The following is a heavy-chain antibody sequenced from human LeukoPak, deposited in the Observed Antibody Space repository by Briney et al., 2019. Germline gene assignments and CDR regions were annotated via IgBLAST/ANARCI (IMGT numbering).Heavy chain of an antibody. Sequence: ASVKVSCKSSGYTSSSYGISWIRQAPGQGLEWMGWISAYNDNTNYAQIFQGRVTMTTDISTSTAYMELRSLRSDDTAVYYCARDVPGSIGTTARFDPWGQGTLVIVSS. D-gene: IGHD1-1*01. CDR3: ARDVPGSIGTTARFDP. CDR2: ISAYNDNT. CDR1: GYTSSSYG. J-gene: IGHJ5*02. V-gene: IGHV1-18*01.